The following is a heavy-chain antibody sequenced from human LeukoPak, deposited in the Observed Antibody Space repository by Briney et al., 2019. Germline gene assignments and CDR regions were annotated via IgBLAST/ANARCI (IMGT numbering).Heavy chain of an antibody. V-gene: IGHV1-2*02. D-gene: IGHD2-15*01. CDR3: ARGSWDIVVVVAATRYFDY. CDR2: INPNSGGT. CDR1: GYTFTGYY. J-gene: IGHJ4*02. Sequence: GASVKVSCKASGYTFTGYYMHWVRQAPGQGLEWMGWINPNSGGTNYAQKFQGRVTMTRDTSISTAYMELSRLRSDDTAVYYCARGSWDIVVVVAATRYFDYWGQGTLVTVSS.